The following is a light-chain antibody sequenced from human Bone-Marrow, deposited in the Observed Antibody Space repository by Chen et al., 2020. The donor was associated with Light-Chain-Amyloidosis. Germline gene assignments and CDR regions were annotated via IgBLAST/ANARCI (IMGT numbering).Light chain of an antibody. CDR1: QTISSNY. Sequence: EIVLTQSPGTLSLSPGEGANLSCRASQTISSNYLTWYQQKFGQAPRLLIYGSSSRATGIPDRFTGSGSETDFTLTINRLEPEDFPMYYCQQYGTSPLTFGGGTKVEI. CDR3: QQYGTSPLT. J-gene: IGKJ4*01. CDR2: GSS. V-gene: IGKV3-20*01.